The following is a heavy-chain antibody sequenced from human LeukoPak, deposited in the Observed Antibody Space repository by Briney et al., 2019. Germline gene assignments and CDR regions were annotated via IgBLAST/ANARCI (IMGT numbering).Heavy chain of an antibody. V-gene: IGHV3-23*01. CDR1: GFTFSSFS. J-gene: IGHJ4*02. D-gene: IGHD3-9*01. CDR2: ISGSGGST. Sequence: PGGSLRLSFAASGFTFSSFSMSWVRQAPGKGLEWVSGISGSGGSTYYADSVKGRFTISRDNSKNTLYLQMNSLRAEDTAVYYCAKVTVLRYFDWLRNYFDYWGQGTLVTVSS. CDR3: AKVTVLRYFDWLRNYFDY.